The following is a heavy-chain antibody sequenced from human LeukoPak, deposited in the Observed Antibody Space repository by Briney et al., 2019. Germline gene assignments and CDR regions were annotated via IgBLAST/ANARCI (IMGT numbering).Heavy chain of an antibody. CDR1: GFIFRDYA. V-gene: IGHV3-23*01. CDR3: AKASWVSSADAVL. CDR2: LRGDGET. J-gene: IGHJ4*02. D-gene: IGHD3-16*01. Sequence: GGYLRLSCVASGFIFRDYAMSWVRQTPAGGLEWGSSLRGDGETFYTDSVKGRFTLSRDHSRNTVYLQLSNLRVEDTAVYYCAKASWVSSADAVLWGQGTLVTVS.